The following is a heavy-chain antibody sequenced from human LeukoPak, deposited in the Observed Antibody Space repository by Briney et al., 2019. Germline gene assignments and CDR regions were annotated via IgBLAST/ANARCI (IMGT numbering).Heavy chain of an antibody. V-gene: IGHV3-30*04. CDR3: AKDRWGAVASFDY. CDR1: GFTFSSYA. Sequence: GGSLRLSCAASGFTFSSYAMHWVRKAPGKGLEWVAVISYDGSNKYYADSVKGRFTISRDNSKNMLYLQMNSLGTEDTAVYYCAKDRWGAVASFDYWGQGTLVTVSS. CDR2: ISYDGSNK. J-gene: IGHJ4*02. D-gene: IGHD6-19*01.